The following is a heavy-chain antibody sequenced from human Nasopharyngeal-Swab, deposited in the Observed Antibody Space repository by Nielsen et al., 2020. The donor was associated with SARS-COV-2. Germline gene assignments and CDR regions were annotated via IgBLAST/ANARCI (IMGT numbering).Heavy chain of an antibody. CDR3: AKGWLLGNYMDV. CDR1: GFICSNYG. Sequence: GESLKISCAASGFICSNYGTHWVRQTPGKGLEWVAVISFDGSSQYYVDPVKGRFTIPRDNSKSTLYLQMNSLRDEDTAVYYCAKGWLLGNYMDVWGKGTTVTVTS. CDR2: ISFDGSSQ. D-gene: IGHD5-12*01. J-gene: IGHJ6*03. V-gene: IGHV3-30*18.